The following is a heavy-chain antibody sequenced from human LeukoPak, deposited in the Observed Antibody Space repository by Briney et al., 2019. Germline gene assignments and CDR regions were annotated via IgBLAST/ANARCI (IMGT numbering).Heavy chain of an antibody. CDR1: GYTFTGYY. V-gene: IGHV1-2*02. CDR3: ARPYSNADPFDY. D-gene: IGHD4-11*01. CDR2: INPNSGGT. Sequence: ASVKVSCKSSGYTFTGYYIHWVRPAPGQGLEWMGWINPNSGGTNYAQKFQGRVTMTRDTSINTAYMDLSSLRSDDTAVYYCARPYSNADPFDYWGQGTLVTVSS. J-gene: IGHJ4*02.